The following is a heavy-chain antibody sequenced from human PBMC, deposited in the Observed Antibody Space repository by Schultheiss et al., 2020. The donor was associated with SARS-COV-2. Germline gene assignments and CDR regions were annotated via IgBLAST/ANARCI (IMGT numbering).Heavy chain of an antibody. CDR3: ARDPTAIVAGDY. D-gene: IGHD5-12*01. J-gene: IGHJ4*02. CDR2: IHPGDSDT. Sequence: GGSLKISCKGSGYSFNTYWIGWVRQMPGKGLEWMGIIHPGDSDTRYSPSFQGQVTISADKSISTAYLQWSSLKASDTAMYYCARDPTAIVAGDYWGQGTLVTVSS. V-gene: IGHV5-51*01. CDR1: GYSFNTYW.